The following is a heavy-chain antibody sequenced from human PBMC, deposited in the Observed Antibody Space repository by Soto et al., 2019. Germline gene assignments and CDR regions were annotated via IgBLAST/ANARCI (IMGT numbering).Heavy chain of an antibody. Sequence: QVQLQESGPGLVKPSETLSLTCTVSGGSISSYYWSWFRQPPGKGLGWIGYIYYSGGTNYNPSLTSRLTISVYPPKNQNPPNLSSVTAEDTAVYYRARAHYGHHMLDHWGQGNQLPVS. CDR3: ARAHYGHHMLDH. CDR2: IYYSGGT. D-gene: IGHD4-17*01. CDR1: GGSISSYY. V-gene: IGHV4-59*13. J-gene: IGHJ5*02.